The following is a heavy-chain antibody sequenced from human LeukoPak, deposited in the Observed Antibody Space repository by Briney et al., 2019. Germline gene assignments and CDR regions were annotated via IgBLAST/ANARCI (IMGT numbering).Heavy chain of an antibody. D-gene: IGHD3-22*01. J-gene: IGHJ4*02. CDR2: IYHSGTT. Sequence: PSETLSLTCTVSGYSISSGYFWGWIRQPPGKGLEWIGSIYHSGTTFYNPSLKSRVTISIDMSKNQISLKLSSVTAADTAVYYCARNRFYDSTGHYYDFDYWGQGTLVTVSS. CDR3: ARNRFYDSTGHYYDFDY. CDR1: GYSISSGYF. V-gene: IGHV4-38-2*02.